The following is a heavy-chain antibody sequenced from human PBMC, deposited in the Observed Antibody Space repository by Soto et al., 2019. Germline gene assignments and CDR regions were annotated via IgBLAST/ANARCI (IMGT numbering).Heavy chain of an antibody. CDR1: GITFSGFT. Sequence: RGPLRLSCAASGITFSGFTMNWVRQAPGRGLEWISYISSSGETIYYADSVKGRFAISRDNAENSLYLQMNSLRDEDTAVYYCASRHLADGSGHDCLYYLDFWRQEHLVTVSS. V-gene: IGHV3-48*02. CDR3: ASRHLADGSGHDCLYYLDF. D-gene: IGHD3-22*01. J-gene: IGHJ4*02. CDR2: ISSSGETI.